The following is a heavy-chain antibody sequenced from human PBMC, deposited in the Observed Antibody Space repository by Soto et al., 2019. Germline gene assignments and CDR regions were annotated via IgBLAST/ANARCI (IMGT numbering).Heavy chain of an antibody. V-gene: IGHV3-11*01. D-gene: IGHD4-4*01. CDR2: ISSSGSII. CDR3: ALAGYDSNYYAVTPLTAAHF. Sequence: QVQLVVSGGGLVKPGGSLRISCAASGFTFSDYYISWIRQAPGKGLEWVSYISSSGSIIYYADSVKGRFTISRDNAKNSLYLQMNSLRAEDTAVYYCALAGYDSNYYAVTPLTAAHFWGPGTLVTVSS. CDR1: GFTFSDYY. J-gene: IGHJ4*02.